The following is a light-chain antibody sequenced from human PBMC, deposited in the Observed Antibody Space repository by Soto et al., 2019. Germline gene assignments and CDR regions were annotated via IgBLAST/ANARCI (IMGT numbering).Light chain of an antibody. CDR3: QQRYNWPPT. V-gene: IGKV3-11*01. CDR2: VTS. CDR1: QYFSSF. J-gene: IGKJ1*01. Sequence: EIVLTQSPATLSLSPGERATLSCRASQYFSSFLAWYQQTAGQAPRLLIYVTSHRASGLPAGFRGSGSGTDFTITINSLEHEDFALYYCQQRYNWPPTFGQGTKVDIK.